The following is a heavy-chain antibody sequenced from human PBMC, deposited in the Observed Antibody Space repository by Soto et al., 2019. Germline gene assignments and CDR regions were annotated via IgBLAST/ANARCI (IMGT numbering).Heavy chain of an antibody. CDR3: AKDRSYGDFFDY. V-gene: IGHV3-23*01. CDR1: GFTFSSYA. CDR2: ISGSGGST. Sequence: EVQLLESGGGLVQPGGSLRLSCAASGFTFSSYAMSWVRQAPGKGLEWVAAISGSGGSTYYADSVKGRFTISRDNSKNTLYLQMNSLRAEDTAVYYCAKDRSYGDFFDYWGQGTLVTVSS. D-gene: IGHD4-17*01. J-gene: IGHJ4*02.